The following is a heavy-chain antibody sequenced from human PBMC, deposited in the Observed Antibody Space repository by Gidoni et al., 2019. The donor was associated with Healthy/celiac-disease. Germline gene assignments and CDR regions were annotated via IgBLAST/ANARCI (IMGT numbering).Heavy chain of an antibody. CDR2: IYPGDSDT. J-gene: IGHJ6*02. V-gene: IGHV5-51*01. CDR1: GYRFTSYW. Sequence: DVQLVQSAAEENKPGESRKISCKGAGYRFTSYWIGWVRQMPGKGLEWMGIIYPGDSDTRDSPSFQGQVTISADKSISTAYLQWSSLKASDTAMYYCARHVEVAARPLYYYGMDVWGQGTTVTVSS. CDR3: ARHVEVAARPLYYYGMDV. D-gene: IGHD6-6*01.